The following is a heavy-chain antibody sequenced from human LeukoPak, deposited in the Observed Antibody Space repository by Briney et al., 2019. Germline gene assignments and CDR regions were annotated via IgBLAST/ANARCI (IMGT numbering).Heavy chain of an antibody. CDR1: GFTFSSYG. CDR3: ARDPAYDFWSGYFERYYYYYMDV. CDR2: IWYDGSNK. J-gene: IGHJ6*03. D-gene: IGHD3-3*01. V-gene: IGHV3-33*01. Sequence: GRSLRLSCAASGFTFSSYGMHWVRQAPGKGLEGVAVIWYDGSNKYYADSVKGRFTTSRDNSKNTRYLQMNSLRAEDTDVYYCARDPAYDFWSGYFERYYYYYMDVWGKGTTVTVSS.